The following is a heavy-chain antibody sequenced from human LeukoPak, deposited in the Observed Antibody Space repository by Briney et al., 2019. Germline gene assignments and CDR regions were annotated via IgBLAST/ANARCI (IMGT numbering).Heavy chain of an antibody. CDR2: IRYDGSNK. Sequence: GGSLRLSCAASGFTFSSYGMHWVRQAPGKGLEWVAFIRYDGSNKYYVDSVKGRFTISRDNAKNSLYLQMISLRAEDTALYSCAREAVAEGGYYYYMDVWGKGTTVTVSS. J-gene: IGHJ6*03. CDR3: AREAVAEGGYYYYMDV. V-gene: IGHV3-30*02. CDR1: GFTFSSYG. D-gene: IGHD6-13*01.